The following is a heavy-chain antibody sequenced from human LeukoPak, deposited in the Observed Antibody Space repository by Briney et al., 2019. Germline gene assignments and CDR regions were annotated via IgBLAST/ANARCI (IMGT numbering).Heavy chain of an antibody. CDR3: ASGPNPYYYYGMDV. D-gene: IGHD1-14*01. CDR1: GFTFSSYS. J-gene: IGHJ6*02. Sequence: GGSLRLSCAASGFTFSSYSMNWVRQAPGKGLEWVSSISSSSSYIYYADSVKGRFTISRDNAKNSLYLQMNSLRAEDTAVYYCASGPNPYYYYGMDVWGQGATVTVSS. CDR2: ISSSSSYI. V-gene: IGHV3-21*01.